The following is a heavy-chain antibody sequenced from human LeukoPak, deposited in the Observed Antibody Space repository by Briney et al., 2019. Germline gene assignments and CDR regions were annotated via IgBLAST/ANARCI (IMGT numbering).Heavy chain of an antibody. CDR2: IRYDGSNK. D-gene: IGHD6-19*01. Sequence: GGSLRLSCAASGFTFSSYSMHWVRQAPGKGLEWVAFIRYDGSNKYYADSVKGRFTISRDNSKNTLYLQMNSLRAEDTAVYYCARGLQWLVSGPVDYWGQGTLVTVSS. V-gene: IGHV3-30*02. J-gene: IGHJ4*02. CDR1: GFTFSSYS. CDR3: ARGLQWLVSGPVDY.